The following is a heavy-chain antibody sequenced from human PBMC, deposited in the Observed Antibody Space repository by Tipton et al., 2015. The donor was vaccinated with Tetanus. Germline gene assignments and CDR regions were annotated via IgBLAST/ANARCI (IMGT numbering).Heavy chain of an antibody. CDR1: GGSFSGFY. CDR2: INHSGST. J-gene: IGHJ4*02. Sequence: TLSLTCAVYGGSFSGFYWSWIRQPPGKGLEWIGEINHSGSTNYNPSLKSRVTMSVDTSKNQFSLKLSSVTAADTAVYYCASTNEVAAPFDYWGQGTLVTVSS. CDR3: ASTNEVAAPFDY. V-gene: IGHV4-34*01. D-gene: IGHD6-6*01.